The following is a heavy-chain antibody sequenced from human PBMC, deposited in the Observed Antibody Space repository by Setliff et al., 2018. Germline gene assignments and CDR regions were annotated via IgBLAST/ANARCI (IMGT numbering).Heavy chain of an antibody. D-gene: IGHD3-3*01. Sequence: ASVKVSCKASGCTFTSYDINWVRQATGQGLEWMGWMNPNSGNTGYAQKFQGRVTITADKSTSTAYMELSRLRSEDTAVYYCAISTIFGVVSPTPDAFDIWGQGTMVTVSS. J-gene: IGHJ3*02. CDR1: GCTFTSYD. V-gene: IGHV1-8*03. CDR2: MNPNSGNT. CDR3: AISTIFGVVSPTPDAFDI.